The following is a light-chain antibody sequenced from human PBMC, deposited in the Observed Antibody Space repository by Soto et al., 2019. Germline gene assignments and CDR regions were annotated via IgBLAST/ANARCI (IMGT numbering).Light chain of an antibody. J-gene: IGKJ5*01. V-gene: IGKV1-33*01. Sequence: DIPMTQSASSLSASVGDRVTITCQASQDLXNYLNWDQKKPGKAPKILXYNASNLETGVPSRFSGSGSGTDFTFTISSLQPEYVATYYCQQYDNLPITFGQGTRLEIK. CDR3: QQYDNLPIT. CDR1: QDLXNY. CDR2: NAS.